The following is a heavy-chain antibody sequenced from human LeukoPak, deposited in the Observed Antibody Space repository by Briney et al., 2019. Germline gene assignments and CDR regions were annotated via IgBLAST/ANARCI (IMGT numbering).Heavy chain of an antibody. CDR3: ARGRRRDAVDY. CDR1: GGSFSGYY. V-gene: IGHV4-34*01. D-gene: IGHD5-24*01. J-gene: IGHJ4*02. Sequence: SETLSLTXAVYGGSFSGYYWSWIRQPPGKGLEWIGEINHSGSTNYNPSLKSRVTISVDTPKNQFSLKLSSVTAADTAVYYCARGRRRDAVDYWGQGTLVTVSS. CDR2: INHSGST.